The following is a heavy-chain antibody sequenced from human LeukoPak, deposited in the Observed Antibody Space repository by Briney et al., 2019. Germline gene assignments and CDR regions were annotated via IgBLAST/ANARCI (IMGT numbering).Heavy chain of an antibody. CDR2: ISAYNGNT. Sequence: ASVKVSCKASGYTFTSHGISWVRQAPGQGLEWMGWISAYNGNTNYAQKLQGRVTMTTDTSTSTAYMELRSLRSDDTAVYYCARTNFCSSTSCLNNYYYYGMDVWGQGTTVTVSS. D-gene: IGHD2-2*01. J-gene: IGHJ6*02. CDR1: GYTFTSHG. CDR3: ARTNFCSSTSCLNNYYYYGMDV. V-gene: IGHV1-18*01.